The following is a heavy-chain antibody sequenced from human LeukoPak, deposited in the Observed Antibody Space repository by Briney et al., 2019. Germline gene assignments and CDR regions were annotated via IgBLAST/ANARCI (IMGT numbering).Heavy chain of an antibody. CDR2: IYYSGST. CDR3: ARDGSYYSFDI. V-gene: IGHV4-59*01. D-gene: IGHD1-26*01. J-gene: IGHJ3*02. CDR1: GGSISSYY. Sequence: SETLSLTCTVSGGSISSYYWSWIRQPPGKGLEWIGYIYYSGSTNYNPSLKSQVTISVDTSKNQFSLKLSSVTAADTAVYYCARDGSYYSFDIWGQGTMVTVSS.